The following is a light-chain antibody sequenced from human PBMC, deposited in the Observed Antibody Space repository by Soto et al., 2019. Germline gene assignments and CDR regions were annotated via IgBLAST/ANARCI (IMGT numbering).Light chain of an antibody. Sequence: DIQMTQSPSSLSASVGDRVTITCQASQAISNYLNWYQQKPGKAPKLLIYDASNLETGVPARFSGSGSGTDFTFTISSLQPEDLATYYCQQYDNLGFTFGPGTKVDVK. V-gene: IGKV1-33*01. CDR3: QQYDNLGFT. J-gene: IGKJ3*01. CDR1: QAISNY. CDR2: DAS.